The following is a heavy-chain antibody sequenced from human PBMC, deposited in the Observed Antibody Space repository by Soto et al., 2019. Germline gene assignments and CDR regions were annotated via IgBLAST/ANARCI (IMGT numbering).Heavy chain of an antibody. V-gene: IGHV3-21*01. J-gene: IGHJ4*02. CDR2: ISSSSYI. D-gene: IGHD3-3*01. CDR1: GFTFSSYS. Sequence: GGSLRLSCAASGFTFSSYSMNWVRQAPGKGLERVSSISSSSYIYYADSVKGRFTISRDNAKNSLYLQMNSVRAEDTAVYYCARDLNPREWLTDRGNYGGQGTLVTVSS. CDR3: ARDLNPREWLTDRGNY.